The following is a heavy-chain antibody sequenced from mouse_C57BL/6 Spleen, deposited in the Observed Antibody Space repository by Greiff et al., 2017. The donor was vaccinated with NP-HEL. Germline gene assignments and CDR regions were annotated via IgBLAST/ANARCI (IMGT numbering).Heavy chain of an antibody. CDR1: GFNFSSYA. D-gene: IGHD4-1*01. V-gene: IGHV5-4*01. CDR2: ISDGGSYT. CDR3: ARAKLTDYFDY. J-gene: IGHJ2*01. Sequence: EVHLVESGGGLVKPGGSLKLSCAASGFNFSSYAMSWVRQTPEKRLEWVATISDGGSYTYYPDNVKGRFTISRDNAKNNLYLQMSHLKSEDTAMYYCARAKLTDYFDYWGQGTTLTVSS.